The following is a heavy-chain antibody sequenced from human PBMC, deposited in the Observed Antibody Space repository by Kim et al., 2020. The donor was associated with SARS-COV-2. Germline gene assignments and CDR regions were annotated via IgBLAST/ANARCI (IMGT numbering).Heavy chain of an antibody. D-gene: IGHD5-18*01. J-gene: IGHJ6*02. CDR2: IFYTGST. Sequence: PGKGLEWIGSIFYTGSTYYNPSLKSRVTISVDTSKTQFSLKVSSVTAADTAVYYCARADTRYYYYAMDVWGQGTTVTVSS. V-gene: IGHV4-39*07. CDR3: ARADTRYYYYAMDV.